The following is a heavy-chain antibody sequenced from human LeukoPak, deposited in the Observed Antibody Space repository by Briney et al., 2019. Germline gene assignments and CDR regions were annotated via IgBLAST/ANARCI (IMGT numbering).Heavy chain of an antibody. V-gene: IGHV1-69*06. D-gene: IGHD1-26*01. Sequence: SVKVSCKASGGTFSSYAISWVRQASGQGLEWMGGIIPIFGTANYAQKFQGRVTITADKSTSTAYMELSSLRSEDTAVYYCARRQYSGSYSGFDYWGQGTLVTVSS. CDR3: ARRQYSGSYSGFDY. CDR2: IIPIFGTA. J-gene: IGHJ4*02. CDR1: GGTFSSYA.